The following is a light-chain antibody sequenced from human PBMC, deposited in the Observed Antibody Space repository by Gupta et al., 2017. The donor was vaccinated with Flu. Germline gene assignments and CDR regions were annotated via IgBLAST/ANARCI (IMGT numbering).Light chain of an antibody. Sequence: QSVLTQPPSASGTPGQRVTISCSGSSSNIGSNTVSWYQQLPGTAPKLLMYSSNQRPSGVPDRFSGSKSGTSASLAISRLQSDDEADYYCAAWDDSLSGPVFGGGTKLTVL. CDR3: AAWDDSLSGPV. V-gene: IGLV1-44*01. J-gene: IGLJ2*01. CDR1: SSNIGSNT. CDR2: SSN.